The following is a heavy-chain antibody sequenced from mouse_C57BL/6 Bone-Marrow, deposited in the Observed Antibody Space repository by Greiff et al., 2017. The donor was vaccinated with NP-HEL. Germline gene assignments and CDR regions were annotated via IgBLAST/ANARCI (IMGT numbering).Heavy chain of an antibody. V-gene: IGHV1-18*01. CDR2: INPNNGRT. J-gene: IGHJ1*03. CDR3: ARSLYGSSYNWYFDV. D-gene: IGHD1-1*01. Sequence: EVQLQQSGPELVKPGASVKIPCKASGYTFTDYNMDWVKQSHGKSLEWIGDINPNNGRTIYNQKFKGKATLTVDKSSSTAYMELRSLTSEDTAVYYCARSLYGSSYNWYFDVWGTGTTVTVSS. CDR1: GYTFTDYN.